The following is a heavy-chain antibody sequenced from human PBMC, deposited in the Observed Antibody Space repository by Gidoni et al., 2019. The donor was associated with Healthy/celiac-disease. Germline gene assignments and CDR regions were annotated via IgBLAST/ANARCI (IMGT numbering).Heavy chain of an antibody. CDR2: ISSSGSTI. CDR1: GFTFSDYY. D-gene: IGHD4-17*01. CDR3: ATDSYGETHWYFDI. J-gene: IGHJ2*01. Sequence: PGGSLRLSCAASGFTFSDYYMSWIRQAPGNGLEWVSYISSSGSTIYYADSVKGRFTISRDNAKNSLYLQMNSLRAEDAAVYYCATDSYGETHWYFDIWGRGTLVTVSS. V-gene: IGHV3-11*01.